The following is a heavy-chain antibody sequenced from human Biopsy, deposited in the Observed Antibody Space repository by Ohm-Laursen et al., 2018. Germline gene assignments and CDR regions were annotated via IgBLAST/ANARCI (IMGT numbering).Heavy chain of an antibody. J-gene: IGHJ4*02. D-gene: IGHD3-10*01. CDR3: AKQEGVAYGDIDY. CDR2: ISYDGSYK. Sequence: SLRLSCAASGISFSRSAMNWVRQAPGKGLEWVALISYDGSYKNYGDSVKGRFTISRDNSKNTLYLQMNSLRPEDTAVYYCAKQEGVAYGDIDYWGQGTLVTVSS. V-gene: IGHV3-30*18. CDR1: GISFSRSA.